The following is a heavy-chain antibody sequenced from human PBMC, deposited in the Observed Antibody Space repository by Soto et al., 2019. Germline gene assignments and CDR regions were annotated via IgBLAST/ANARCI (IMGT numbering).Heavy chain of an antibody. V-gene: IGHV4-34*01. Sequence: PSETLSLTCAVYGGSFSGHYWSLIRQPPGKGLEWIGEINQSGSTNYNPSLKSRVTISVDTSKNQFSLKLSSVTAADTAVYYCARGAWASAFDIWGQGTMVTVSS. J-gene: IGHJ3*02. D-gene: IGHD7-27*01. CDR1: GGSFSGHY. CDR2: INQSGST. CDR3: ARGAWASAFDI.